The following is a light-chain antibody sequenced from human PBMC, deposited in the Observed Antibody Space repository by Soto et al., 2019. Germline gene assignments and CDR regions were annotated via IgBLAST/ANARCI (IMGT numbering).Light chain of an antibody. J-gene: IGKJ5*01. CDR3: QQSYSTLGRT. CDR1: QSISTY. Sequence: DIQMTQSPSSLSASVGGRVTITCRASQSISTYLNWYQQKAGKAPKLLIYGASRLQSGVPSRFSGSGSGTDFTITICSPQSEDFATYHCQQSYSTLGRTLGQGTRLEI. CDR2: GAS. V-gene: IGKV1-39*01.